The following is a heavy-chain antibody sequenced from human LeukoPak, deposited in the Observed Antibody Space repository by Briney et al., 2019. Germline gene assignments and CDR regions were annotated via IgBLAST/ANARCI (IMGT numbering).Heavy chain of an antibody. CDR1: GFAFGSEA. Sequence: GGSLRLSCAVSGFAFGSEAMSWVRQAPGKGLEWVSVLYSGGATYYADSVKGRFTISRDDSKNTLFLQMNSLRAEDTAIYYCARDFNLLGLAVDRGQGTLVTVSS. V-gene: IGHV3-53*01. CDR3: ARDFNLLGLAVD. D-gene: IGHD2-15*01. CDR2: LYSGGAT. J-gene: IGHJ4*02.